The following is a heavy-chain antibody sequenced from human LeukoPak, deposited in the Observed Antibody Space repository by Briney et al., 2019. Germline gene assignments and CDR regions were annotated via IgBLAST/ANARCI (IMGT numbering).Heavy chain of an antibody. CDR2: IYPGDSDT. D-gene: IGHD6-13*01. CDR3: ATHRYSSSLGTAFDI. J-gene: IGHJ3*02. CDR1: GYSFTNYW. Sequence: ESLKISCKGSGYSFTNYWIGWVRQMPGKGLEWMGXIYPGDSDTRYSPSFQGQVTISADKSISTAYLQWSSLKASDTAMYYCATHRYSSSLGTAFDIWGQGTTVTVSS. V-gene: IGHV5-51*01.